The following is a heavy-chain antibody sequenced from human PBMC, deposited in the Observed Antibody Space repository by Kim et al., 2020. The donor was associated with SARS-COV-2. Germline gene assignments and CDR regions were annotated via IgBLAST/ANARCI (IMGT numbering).Heavy chain of an antibody. CDR1: GGSVSSGSYY. CDR2: IYYSGST. J-gene: IGHJ6*02. CDR3: ARDSISYYYGMDV. V-gene: IGHV4-61*01. D-gene: IGHD2-21*01. Sequence: SETLSLTCTVSGGSVSSGSYYWSWIRQPPGKGLEWIGYIYYSGSTNYNPSLKSRVTISVDTSKNQFSLKLSSVTAADTAVYYCARDSISYYYGMDVWGQGTTVTVSS.